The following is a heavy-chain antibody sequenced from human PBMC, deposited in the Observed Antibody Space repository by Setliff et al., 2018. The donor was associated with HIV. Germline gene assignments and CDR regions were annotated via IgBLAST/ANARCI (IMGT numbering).Heavy chain of an antibody. CDR1: GYTFTSYD. CDR3: ASTSIAVAGPSDAFDI. Sequence: RASVKVSCKASGYTFTSYDINWVRQATGQGLEWMGWMNPNSGNTGYAQKFQGRVTMTRNTSISTAYMELSSLRSEDTAVYYCASTSIAVAGPSDAFDIWGQGTMVTVSS. V-gene: IGHV1-8*02. J-gene: IGHJ3*02. CDR2: MNPNSGNT. D-gene: IGHD6-19*01.